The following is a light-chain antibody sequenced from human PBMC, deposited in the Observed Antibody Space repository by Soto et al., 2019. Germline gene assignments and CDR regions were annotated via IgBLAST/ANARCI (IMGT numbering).Light chain of an antibody. CDR1: QSVLYSSNNKNY. CDR3: QQYYSTPPT. V-gene: IGKV4-1*01. CDR2: WAS. J-gene: IGKJ3*01. Sequence: DIVMTQSPDSLAVSLGERATINCKSSQSVLYSSNNKNYLAWYQQKPGQPPKLLIYWASTRESGVPDRFRGSGSGTDFPLTISSLQTEDVAVYYCQQYYSTPPTFGPGTKVDIK.